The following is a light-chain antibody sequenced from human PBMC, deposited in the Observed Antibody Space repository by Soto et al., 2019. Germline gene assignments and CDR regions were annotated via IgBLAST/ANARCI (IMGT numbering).Light chain of an antibody. V-gene: IGLV2-14*01. CDR1: SSDVGGYNY. Sequence: QSVLTQPASVSGSPGQSITISCPGTSSDVGGYNYVSWYQQHPGKAPKLMIYDVSNRPSGVSNRFSGSKSGNTASLTISGLQAEDEADYYCSSYTSSSTLLYVFGTGTKLTVL. CDR3: SSYTSSSTLLYV. J-gene: IGLJ1*01. CDR2: DVS.